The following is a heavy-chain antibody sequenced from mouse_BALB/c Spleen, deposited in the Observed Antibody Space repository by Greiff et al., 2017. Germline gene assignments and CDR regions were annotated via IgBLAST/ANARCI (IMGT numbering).Heavy chain of an antibody. Sequence: EVQLQQSGPELVKPGASVKISCKASGYSFTGYFMNWVMQSHGKSLEWIGRINPYNGDTFYNQKFKGKATLTVDKSSSTAHMELRSLASEDSAVYYCARGGSSYKYFDVWGAGTTVTVSS. CDR3: ARGGSSYKYFDV. V-gene: IGHV1-20*02. J-gene: IGHJ1*01. D-gene: IGHD1-1*01. CDR2: INPYNGDT. CDR1: GYSFTGYF.